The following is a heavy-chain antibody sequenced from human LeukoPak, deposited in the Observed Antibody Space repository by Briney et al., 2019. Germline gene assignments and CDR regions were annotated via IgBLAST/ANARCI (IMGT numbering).Heavy chain of an antibody. J-gene: IGHJ5*02. Sequence: SETLSLTCTVSGGSISSGGYYWSWIRQHPGQGLEWIGYIYYSGSTYYNPSLKSRVTISVDTSKNQFSLKLSSVTAADTAVYYCARVLWFGDTRDNWFDPWGQGTLVTVSS. CDR3: ARVLWFGDTRDNWFDP. D-gene: IGHD3-10*01. CDR1: GGSISSGGYY. CDR2: IYYSGST. V-gene: IGHV4-31*03.